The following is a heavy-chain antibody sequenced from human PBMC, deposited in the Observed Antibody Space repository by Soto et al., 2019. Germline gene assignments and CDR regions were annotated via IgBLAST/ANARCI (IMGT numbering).Heavy chain of an antibody. D-gene: IGHD4-17*01. CDR1: GGTFSSYA. CDR3: CAMTTVTTGVDY. V-gene: IGHV1-69*06. J-gene: IGHJ4*02. Sequence: GASVKVSCKASGGTFSSYAISWVRQAPGQGLEWMGGIIPIFGTANYAQKFQGRVTITADKSTSTAYMELSSLRSEDTAVYYCCAMTTVTTGVDYWGQGTLVTVSS. CDR2: IIPIFGTA.